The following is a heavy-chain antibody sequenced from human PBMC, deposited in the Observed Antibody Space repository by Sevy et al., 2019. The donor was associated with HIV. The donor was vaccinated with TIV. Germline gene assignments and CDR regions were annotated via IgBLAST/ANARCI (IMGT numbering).Heavy chain of an antibody. CDR3: ARDLEVYGGWEQTSQGMDV. D-gene: IGHD1-26*01. Sequence: GGSLRLSCAASGFTFSNYAMHWVRQAPGKGLEWVAVISYDGSNKYYADSVRGRFTISRYSSKNTLYLQMNSLRPEDTAVYYCARDLEVYGGWEQTSQGMDVWGQGTTVTVSS. V-gene: IGHV3-30-3*01. CDR2: ISYDGSNK. J-gene: IGHJ6*02. CDR1: GFTFSNYA.